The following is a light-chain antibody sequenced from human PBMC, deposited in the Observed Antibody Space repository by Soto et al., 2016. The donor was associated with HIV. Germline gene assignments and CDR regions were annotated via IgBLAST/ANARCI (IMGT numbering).Light chain of an antibody. V-gene: IGLV3-21*01. CDR2: DDS. Sequence: SYVLTQPPSVSVAPGKTARISCGGNNIETKSVHWYQQKPGQAPVLVVYDDSDRPSGIPERFSGSNSGNTATLTISGTQAMDEADYYCQAWDSSTHVVFGGGTKLTV. J-gene: IGLJ2*01. CDR1: NIETKS. CDR3: QAWDSSTHVV.